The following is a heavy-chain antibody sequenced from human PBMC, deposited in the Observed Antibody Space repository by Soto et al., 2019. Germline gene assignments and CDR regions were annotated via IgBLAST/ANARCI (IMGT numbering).Heavy chain of an antibody. CDR3: AREAGYQQIGQQLPDY. CDR1: GFTFSNYG. D-gene: IGHD6-13*01. CDR2: IWHDGSNK. Sequence: PGGSLRLSCAASGFTFSNYGMHWVRQAPGKGLEWVAGIWHDGSNKYHTDSVKGRFTISRDNSKNMLFLQMNSLRAEDTAVYYCAREAGYQQIGQQLPDYWGQGIMVTVSS. V-gene: IGHV3-33*01. J-gene: IGHJ4*02.